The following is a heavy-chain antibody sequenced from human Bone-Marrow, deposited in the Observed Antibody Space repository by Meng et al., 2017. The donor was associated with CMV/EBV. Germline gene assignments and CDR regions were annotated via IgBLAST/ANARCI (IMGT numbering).Heavy chain of an antibody. CDR1: GFTFSSYG. V-gene: IGHV3-30*02. CDR2: ILYDGSNK. J-gene: IGHJ4*02. Sequence: GESLKISCAASGFTFSSYGMHWVRQAPGKGLEWVAFILYDGSNKYYADSVKGRFTISRDNSKNTLYLQMNSLRAEDTAVYYCAKAVGRMATIPGDYWGQGTLVTVSS. CDR3: AKAVGRMATIPGDY. D-gene: IGHD5-24*01.